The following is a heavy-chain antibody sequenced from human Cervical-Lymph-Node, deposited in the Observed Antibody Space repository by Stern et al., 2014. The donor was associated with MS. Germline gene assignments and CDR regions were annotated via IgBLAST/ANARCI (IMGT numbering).Heavy chain of an antibody. D-gene: IGHD3-10*01. CDR3: ARDSPVFIWLIES. J-gene: IGHJ4*02. Sequence: QEQLVQSGGGVVQPGTSLRLSCVASGFTFNSFTLHWVRQAPGKGPEWVAAISHGGSDKHYRNSIEGRFTISRDNSKNTLYLEMNNLRPEDTAVYYCARDSPVFIWLIESWGQGTLVTVSS. CDR2: ISHGGSDK. V-gene: IGHV3-30*03. CDR1: GFTFNSFT.